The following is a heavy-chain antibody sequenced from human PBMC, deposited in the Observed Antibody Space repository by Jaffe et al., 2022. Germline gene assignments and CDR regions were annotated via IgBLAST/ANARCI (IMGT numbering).Heavy chain of an antibody. D-gene: IGHD3-3*01. CDR2: IYWNDDK. J-gene: IGHJ6*03. CDR1: GFSLSTSGVG. CDR3: AHIRYDFWSGYYGKYYYYYYMDV. Sequence: QITLKESGPTLVKPTQTLTLTCTFSGFSLSTSGVGVGWIRQPPGKALEWLALIYWNDDKRYSPSLKSRLTITKDTSKNQVVLTMTNMDPVDTATYYCAHIRYDFWSGYYGKYYYYYYMDVWGKGTTVTVSS. V-gene: IGHV2-5*01.